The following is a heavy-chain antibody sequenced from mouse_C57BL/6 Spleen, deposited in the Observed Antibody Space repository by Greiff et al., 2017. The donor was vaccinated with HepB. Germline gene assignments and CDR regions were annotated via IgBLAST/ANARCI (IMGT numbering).Heavy chain of an antibody. V-gene: IGHV5-17*01. J-gene: IGHJ1*03. CDR1: GFTFSDYG. Sequence: EVKLMESGGGLVKPGGSLKLSCAACGFTFSDYGMHWVRQAPEKGLEWVAYISSGSSTIYYADTVKGRFTISRDNAKNTLFLQMTSLRSEDTAMYYCARPITTVVAPAFDVWGTGTTVTVSS. CDR3: ARPITTVVAPAFDV. D-gene: IGHD1-1*01. CDR2: ISSGSSTI.